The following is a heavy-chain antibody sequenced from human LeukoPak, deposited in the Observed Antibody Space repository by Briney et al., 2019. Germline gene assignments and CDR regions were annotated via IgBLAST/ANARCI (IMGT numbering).Heavy chain of an antibody. CDR1: GYSFTSYR. V-gene: IGHV5-51*07. CDR3: ARRAYSAQNWFDP. CDR2: INPGGSDT. D-gene: IGHD4-11*01. Sequence: GESLKISCRGSGYSFTSYRIGWVHQLPGKGLEWLGSINPGGSDTRYTPYFQGQVTISADKSISTAHLQWSRLKASDTGMYYCARRAYSAQNWFDPWGQGTLVTVSS. J-gene: IGHJ5*02.